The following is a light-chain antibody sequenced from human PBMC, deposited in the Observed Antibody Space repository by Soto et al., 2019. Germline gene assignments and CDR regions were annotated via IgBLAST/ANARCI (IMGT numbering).Light chain of an antibody. CDR1: RNINTY. Sequence: ETVLTQFPATLSLSPGERATLSCRASRNINTYLAWYQQRPGQPPRLLIHDASNRAPGIPARFSGSGSDTDFTLTISSLEPADFAVYYCQQRSHWPLTFGGGTKVEIK. CDR2: DAS. CDR3: QQRSHWPLT. J-gene: IGKJ4*01. V-gene: IGKV3-11*01.